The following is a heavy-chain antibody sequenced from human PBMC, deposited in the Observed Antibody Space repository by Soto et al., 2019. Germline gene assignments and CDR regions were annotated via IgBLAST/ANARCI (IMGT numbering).Heavy chain of an antibody. D-gene: IGHD2-2*02. CDR1: EYSFSTYW. V-gene: IGHV5-51*01. Sequence: PGESLKISCKGPEYSFSTYWIAWVRQMPGKGLEWMGIIYPGDSDTRYSPSFQGQVTISADKSISTAHLQWSSLKASDTAMYYCARLVCSSTSCYMNGMDVWGQGTTVTVSS. CDR2: IYPGDSDT. CDR3: ARLVCSSTSCYMNGMDV. J-gene: IGHJ6*02.